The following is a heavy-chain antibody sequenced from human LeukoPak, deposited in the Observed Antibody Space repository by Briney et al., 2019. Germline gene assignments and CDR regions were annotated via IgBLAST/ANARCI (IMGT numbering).Heavy chain of an antibody. Sequence: PGGSLRLSCAASGFTFSSYSMNWVRQAPGKGLEWVSSISSSSSYIYYADSVKGRFTIPRDNAKNSLYLQMNSLRAEDTAVYYCATLNGHAFDIWGQGTMVTVSS. CDR2: ISSSSSYI. CDR1: GFTFSSYS. V-gene: IGHV3-21*01. CDR3: ATLNGHAFDI. D-gene: IGHD1-1*01. J-gene: IGHJ3*02.